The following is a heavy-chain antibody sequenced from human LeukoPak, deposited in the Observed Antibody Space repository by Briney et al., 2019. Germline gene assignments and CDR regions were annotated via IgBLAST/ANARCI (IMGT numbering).Heavy chain of an antibody. CDR1: GFTFSGYW. CDR2: IKQDGSEK. Sequence: PGGSLRLSCAASGFTFSGYWMSWVRQAPRKGLEWVANIKQDGSEKYYVDSVKGRFTISRDNAKNSLYLQMNSLRAEDTAVYYCARGVEQQLILGYFDYWGQGTLVTVSS. D-gene: IGHD6-13*01. V-gene: IGHV3-7*01. CDR3: ARGVEQQLILGYFDY. J-gene: IGHJ4*02.